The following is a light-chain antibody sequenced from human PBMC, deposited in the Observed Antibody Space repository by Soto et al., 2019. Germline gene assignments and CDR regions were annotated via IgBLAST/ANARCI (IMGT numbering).Light chain of an antibody. CDR3: SSYTSSSTYV. CDR2: EVS. J-gene: IGLJ1*01. CDR1: SSDVGDYNY. Sequence: QSVLTQPASVSGSPGQSITISCTGTSSDVGDYNYVSWYQQVPGKAPKVMIYEVSNRPSGVSNRFSDSKSGITASLTISGLQAEDEADYYCSSYTSSSTYVFGTGTKVTVL. V-gene: IGLV2-14*01.